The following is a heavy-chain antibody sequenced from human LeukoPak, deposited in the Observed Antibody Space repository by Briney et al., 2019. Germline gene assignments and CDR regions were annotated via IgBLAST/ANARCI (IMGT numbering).Heavy chain of an antibody. CDR1: GFTFSSYA. CDR2: IRGSGGGT. D-gene: IGHD6-19*01. Sequence: GGSLRLSCAASGFTFSSYAMSWVRQAPGKGLEWVSAIRGSGGGTYYADSVKGRFTISRDSSKNTLYLQMNSLRDEDTALYYCAKAGIGVVGYFDYWGQGTLVTVSS. CDR3: AKAGIGVVGYFDY. J-gene: IGHJ4*02. V-gene: IGHV3-23*01.